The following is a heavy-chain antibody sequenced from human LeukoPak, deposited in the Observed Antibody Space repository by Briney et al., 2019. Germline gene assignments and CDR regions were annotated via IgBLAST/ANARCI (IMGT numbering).Heavy chain of an antibody. Sequence: GGSLRLSCAASGITFSSYAMHWVRQAPGKGLEWVAVISYDGSNKYYADSVKGRFTISRDNSKNTLYLQMNSLRAEDTAVYYCAKDDGDYDPFWDYWGQGTLVTVSS. J-gene: IGHJ4*02. CDR2: ISYDGSNK. D-gene: IGHD4-17*01. V-gene: IGHV3-30-3*01. CDR1: GITFSSYA. CDR3: AKDDGDYDPFWDY.